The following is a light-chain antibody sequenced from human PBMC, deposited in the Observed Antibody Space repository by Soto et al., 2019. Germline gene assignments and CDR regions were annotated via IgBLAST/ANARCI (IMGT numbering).Light chain of an antibody. J-gene: IGLJ1*01. Sequence: QSVLTQPPSASGSPAQSVTISCTGTSSDVGGYNYVSWYQQHPGKAAKLIIYAVNKWPSGVPDRFSGSKSGTTASLTVSGVQAEDEADYYCSSYASTSYIVSGYGTKVTDL. V-gene: IGLV2-8*01. CDR1: SSDVGGYNY. CDR2: AVN. CDR3: SSYASTSYIV.